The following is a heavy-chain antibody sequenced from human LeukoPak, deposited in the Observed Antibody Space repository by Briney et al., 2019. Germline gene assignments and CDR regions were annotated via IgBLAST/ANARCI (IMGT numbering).Heavy chain of an antibody. D-gene: IGHD3/OR15-3a*01. Sequence: SQTLSLTCTVSGGSISSGGYYWSWIRQHPGTGLEWIGYIYYSGSTYYNPSLKSRVTISVDTSKNQFSLKLISVTAADTAVYSCAKDSPPPDFGPRGRFDPWGQGTLVTVSS. J-gene: IGHJ5*02. CDR2: IYYSGST. V-gene: IGHV4-31*03. CDR3: AKDSPPPDFGPRGRFDP. CDR1: GGSISSGGYY.